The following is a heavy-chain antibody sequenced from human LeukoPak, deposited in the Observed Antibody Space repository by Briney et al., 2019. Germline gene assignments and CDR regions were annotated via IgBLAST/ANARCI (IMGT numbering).Heavy chain of an antibody. D-gene: IGHD2-2*01. CDR3: AKTLRYCSSTSCHYYYYYYGMDV. CDR1: GFTFSSYG. V-gene: IGHV3-30*18. CDR2: ISYDGSNK. J-gene: IGHJ6*02. Sequence: GSLRLSCAASGFTFSSYGMHWVRQAPGKGLEWVAVISYDGSNKYYADSVKGRFTISRDNSKNTLYLQMNSLRAEDTAVYYCAKTLRYCSSTSCHYYYYYYGMDVWGQGTTVTVSS.